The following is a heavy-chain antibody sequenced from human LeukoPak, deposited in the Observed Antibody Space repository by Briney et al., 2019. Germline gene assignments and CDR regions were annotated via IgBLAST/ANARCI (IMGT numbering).Heavy chain of an antibody. Sequence: PSQTLSLTCTVSGGSISSGGYYWSWIRQHPGKGLEWIGYIYYSGSTYYNPSLKSRVTISVDTSKNQFSLKLSSVTAADTAVYYCARTGYYDSSGYSRYYYMDVWGKGTTVTVSS. CDR3: ARTGYYDSSGYSRYYYMDV. CDR2: IYYSGST. J-gene: IGHJ6*03. D-gene: IGHD3-22*01. V-gene: IGHV4-31*03. CDR1: GGSISSGGYY.